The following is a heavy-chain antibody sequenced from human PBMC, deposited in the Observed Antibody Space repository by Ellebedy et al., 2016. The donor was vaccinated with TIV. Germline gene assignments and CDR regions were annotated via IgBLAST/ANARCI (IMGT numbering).Heavy chain of an antibody. D-gene: IGHD1-26*01. CDR2: ISSSSSTI. CDR1: GFTFSSYS. V-gene: IGHV3-48*01. CDR3: AREGSGTTKKESKHPRNYYYYGMDV. J-gene: IGHJ6*02. Sequence: GESLKISCAASGFTFSSYSMNWVRQAPGKGLEWVSYISSSSSTIYYADSVKGRFTISRDNAKNSLYLQMNSLRAEDTAVYYCAREGSGTTKKESKHPRNYYYYGMDVWGQGTTVTVSS.